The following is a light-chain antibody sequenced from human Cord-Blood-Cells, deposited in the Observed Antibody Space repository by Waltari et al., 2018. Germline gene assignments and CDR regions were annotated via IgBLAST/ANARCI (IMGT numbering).Light chain of an antibody. V-gene: IGLV2-14*01. CDR3: SSYTSSSTVV. J-gene: IGLJ2*01. CDR2: DVS. CDR1: SSDVGGYNY. Sequence: QSALTQPASVSGSPGQSITISCTGPSSDVGGYNYVSWYQQHPGRAPKRLIYDVSNRPSGVSSRCSGSKSGNTASLTISGLQAEDEADYYCSSYTSSSTVVFGGGTKLTVL.